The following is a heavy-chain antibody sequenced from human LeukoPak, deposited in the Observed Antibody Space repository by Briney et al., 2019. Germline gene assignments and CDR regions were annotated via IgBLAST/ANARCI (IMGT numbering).Heavy chain of an antibody. CDR2: INHSGST. Sequence: PSETLSLTCAVYGGSFSGYYRSWIRQPPGKGLEWIGEINHSGSTNYNPSLKSRVTISVDTSKNQFSLKLSSVTAADTAVYYCARRRFLEWLWSSWGQGTLVTVSS. D-gene: IGHD3-3*01. CDR1: GGSFSGYY. J-gene: IGHJ5*02. V-gene: IGHV4-34*01. CDR3: ARRRFLEWLWSS.